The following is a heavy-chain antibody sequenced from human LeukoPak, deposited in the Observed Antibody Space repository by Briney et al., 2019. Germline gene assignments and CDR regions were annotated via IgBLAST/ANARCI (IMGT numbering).Heavy chain of an antibody. D-gene: IGHD3-10*01. J-gene: IGHJ4*02. CDR3: ARGDYGSGSYITLFDY. Sequence: GGSLRLSCAASGFTVSSNYMSWVRQAPGKGLEWVSVIYSGGSTYYADSVKGRFTISRDISKNTLYLQMNGLRAEDTAVYYCARGDYGSGSYITLFDYWGQGTLVTVSS. CDR2: IYSGGST. V-gene: IGHV3-66*01. CDR1: GFTVSSNY.